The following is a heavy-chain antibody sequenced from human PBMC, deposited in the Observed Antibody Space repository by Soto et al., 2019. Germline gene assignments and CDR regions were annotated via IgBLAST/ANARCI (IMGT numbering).Heavy chain of an antibody. CDR1: GYTFGIYA. CDR2: ISAYNGNT. Sequence: QPQLVQSGAEIQKPGASVKVSCKASGYTFGIYAINWVRQAPGQGLEWMGWISAYNGNTNYAQKIQGRLIMTTDTSTNTAYMELRNLRSDDTAVYYCARYRGRSRFTYYYYYGMDVWGQGTTLTVSS. D-gene: IGHD3-10*01. V-gene: IGHV1-18*01. CDR3: ARYRGRSRFTYYYYYGMDV. J-gene: IGHJ6*02.